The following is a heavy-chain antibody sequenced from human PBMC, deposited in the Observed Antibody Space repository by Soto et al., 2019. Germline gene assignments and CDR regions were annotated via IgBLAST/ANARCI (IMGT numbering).Heavy chain of an antibody. CDR2: ISAYNGNT. CDR1: GYTFTSYG. CDR3: ARCPGYCSSTSCLGGANTL. D-gene: IGHD2-2*01. J-gene: IGHJ4*02. V-gene: IGHV1-18*01. Sequence: QVQLVQSGAEVKKPGASVKVSCKASGYTFTSYGISWVRQAPGQGLEWMGWISAYNGNTNYAQKLQGRVTMTTDTSTSTASMELRRLRSDDTAVYYCARCPGYCSSTSCLGGANTLWGQGTMVTVSS.